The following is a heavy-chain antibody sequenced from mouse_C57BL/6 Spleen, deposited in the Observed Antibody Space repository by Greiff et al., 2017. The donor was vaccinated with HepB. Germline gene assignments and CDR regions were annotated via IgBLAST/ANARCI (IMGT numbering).Heavy chain of an antibody. V-gene: IGHV5-17*01. CDR1: GFTFSDYG. J-gene: IGHJ2*01. Sequence: EVQLVESGGGLVKPGGSLKLSCAASGFTFSDYGMHWVRQAPEKGLEWVAYISSGSSTIYYADTVKGRFTISRDNAKNTLFLQMTSLRSEDTATYYCARRGGLTGYFDYWGQGTTLTVSS. D-gene: IGHD4-1*01. CDR2: ISSGSSTI. CDR3: ARRGGLTGYFDY.